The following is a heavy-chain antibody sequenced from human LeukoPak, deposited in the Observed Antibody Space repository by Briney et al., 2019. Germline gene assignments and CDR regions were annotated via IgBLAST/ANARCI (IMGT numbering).Heavy chain of an antibody. CDR3: ARGIFRDGIDV. CDR1: AGSISNYY. J-gene: IGHJ6*02. D-gene: IGHD3-3*01. Sequence: PSETLSLTCTVSAGSISNYYYNWFRRPAGKGLEWIGRIYASGTNHNPSLKSRVTMSLDTSKNQFSLNLNSVTAADTAVYYCARGIFRDGIDVWGQGTTATVSS. CDR2: IYASGT. V-gene: IGHV4-4*07.